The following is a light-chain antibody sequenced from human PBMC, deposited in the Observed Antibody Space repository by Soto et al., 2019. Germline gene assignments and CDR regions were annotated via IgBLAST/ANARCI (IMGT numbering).Light chain of an antibody. V-gene: IGKV1-6*01. CDR2: AAS. Sequence: AIQVTQSPSSLSASVVDRVTITFRTSQGIRSALGWYQQKPGKVPKLLIYAASTLQSGVPSRFSGSGSGRDFTLTISSLQPEDFATYNCLLDYAYFWAFGQGTKVDIK. CDR1: QGIRSA. J-gene: IGKJ1*01. CDR3: LLDYAYFWA.